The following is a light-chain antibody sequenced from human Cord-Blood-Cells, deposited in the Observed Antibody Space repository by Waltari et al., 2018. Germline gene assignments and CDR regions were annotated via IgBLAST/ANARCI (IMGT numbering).Light chain of an antibody. J-gene: IGLJ2*01. CDR2: DVS. CDR3: SSYTSSSTVV. CDR1: SRDVGGYND. Sequence: QSALTQPASVSGSPGQSIPISCTGTSRDVGGYNDVSWYQQHPGKAPKLMIYDVSKRPSGVSNRFSGSKSGNTASLTISGLQAEDEADYYCSSYTSSSTVVFGGGTKLTVL. V-gene: IGLV2-14*01.